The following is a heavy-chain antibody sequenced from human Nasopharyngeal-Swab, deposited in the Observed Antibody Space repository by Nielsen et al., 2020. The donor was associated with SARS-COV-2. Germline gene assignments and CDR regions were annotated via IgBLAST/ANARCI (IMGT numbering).Heavy chain of an antibody. CDR3: ARGRGLRHYYYYYGMDV. CDR1: GGSFSGYY. CDR2: INHSGST. D-gene: IGHD3-3*01. Sequence: LRLSCAVYGGSFSGYYWSWIRQPPGKGLEWIGEINHSGSTNYNPSLKSRVTISVDASKNQFSLKLSSVTAADTAVYYCARGRGLRHYYYYYGMDVWGQGTTVTVSS. V-gene: IGHV4-34*01. J-gene: IGHJ6*02.